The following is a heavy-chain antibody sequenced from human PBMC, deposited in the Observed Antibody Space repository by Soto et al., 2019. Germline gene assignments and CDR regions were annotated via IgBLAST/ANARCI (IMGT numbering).Heavy chain of an antibody. CDR1: GGTFSSYA. V-gene: IGHV1-69*13. D-gene: IGHD6-6*01. CDR3: AREVVETSSLWLDP. Sequence: SVKGSCKAAGGTFSSYAISWVRQAPGQGLEWMGGIIPIFGTANYAQKFQGRVTITADESTSTAYMELSSLRSEDTAVYYCAREVVETSSLWLDPWGQGTLVTVSS. CDR2: IIPIFGTA. J-gene: IGHJ5*02.